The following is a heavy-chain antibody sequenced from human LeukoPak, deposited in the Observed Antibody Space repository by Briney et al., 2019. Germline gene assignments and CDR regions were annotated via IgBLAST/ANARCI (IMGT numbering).Heavy chain of an antibody. V-gene: IGHV3-21*01. D-gene: IGHD6-13*01. J-gene: IGHJ4*02. Sequence: PGGSLRLSCAASGFTFSSYSMNWVRQAPGKGLEWVSSISSSSSYIYYADSVKGRFTISRDNAKNSLYLQMNSLRAEDTAVYYCARGPRVPAAGDRVEGYWGQGTLVTVSS. CDR1: GFTFSSYS. CDR2: ISSSSSYI. CDR3: ARGPRVPAAGDRVEGY.